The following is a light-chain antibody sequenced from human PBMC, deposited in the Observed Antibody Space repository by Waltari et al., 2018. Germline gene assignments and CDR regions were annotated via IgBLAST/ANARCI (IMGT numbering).Light chain of an antibody. CDR1: SSTIGAGYD. CDR2: GNS. V-gene: IGLV1-40*01. J-gene: IGLJ2*01. CDR3: QSYDSSLSGVV. Sequence: QSVLTQPHSVSGAPGQRVTISCTGSSSTIGAGYDVHWYHHLPGTAPKLLIYGNSNRPSGVPDRFSGSKSGTSASLAISGLQAEDEADYYCQSYDSSLSGVVFGGGTKLTVL.